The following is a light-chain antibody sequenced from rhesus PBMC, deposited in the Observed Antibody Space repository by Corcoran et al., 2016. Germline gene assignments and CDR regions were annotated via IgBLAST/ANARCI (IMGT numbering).Light chain of an antibody. CDR2: GPS. CDR3: QQYSNWPLT. J-gene: IGKJ4*01. Sequence: EIVMTQSPATLSLSPGETATISCRTSQNINNYLAWYQQKSGQAPRLLIYGPSSRATGLPDRFSGSWSGTDFTLTISRLEPEDFAVYYCQQYSNWPLTFGGGTKVEIK. V-gene: IGKV3-31*02. CDR1: QNINNY.